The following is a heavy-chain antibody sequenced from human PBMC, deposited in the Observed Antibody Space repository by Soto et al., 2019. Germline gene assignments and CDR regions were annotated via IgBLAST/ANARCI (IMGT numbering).Heavy chain of an antibody. D-gene: IGHD1-26*01. J-gene: IGHJ4*02. V-gene: IGHV6-1*01. Sequence: SQTLSLTCAISGDSVSSNSAAWNWIRQSPSRGLEWLGRTYYRSKWYNDYAVSVKSRITINPDTSKNQFSLQLNSVTPEDTAVYYCARENRYSGSYYSANQFDYWGQGTLVTVSS. CDR3: ARENRYSGSYYSANQFDY. CDR1: GDSVSSNSAA. CDR2: TYYRSKWYN.